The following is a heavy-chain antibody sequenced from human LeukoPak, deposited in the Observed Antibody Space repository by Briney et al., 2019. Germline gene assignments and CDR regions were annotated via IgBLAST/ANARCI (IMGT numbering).Heavy chain of an antibody. J-gene: IGHJ4*02. CDR1: GFTFSDYY. CDR3: ARGMYSRSSGAYYFDY. D-gene: IGHD6-6*01. V-gene: IGHV3-11*06. CDR2: ISSGSTYT. Sequence: GGPLRLSCAASGFTFSDYYMTWIRQIPGKGLEWVSYISSGSTYTNYADSVKGRFTISRDNAKNSLYLQMSSVRAEETAVYYCARGMYSRSSGAYYFDYWGQGSLVSVCS.